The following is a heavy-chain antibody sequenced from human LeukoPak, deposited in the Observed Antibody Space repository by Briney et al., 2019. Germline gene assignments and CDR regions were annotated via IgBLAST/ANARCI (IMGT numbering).Heavy chain of an antibody. D-gene: IGHD3-3*01. J-gene: IGHJ3*02. V-gene: IGHV4-30-2*01. Sequence: SETLSLTCTVSGGSISSGGYYWSWIRQPPGKGLEWIGYIYHSGSTYYNPSLKSRVTISVDRSKNQFSLKLSSVTAADTAVYYCARGLCYDFWSGYSLDAFDIWGQGAMVTVSS. CDR2: IYHSGST. CDR3: ARGLCYDFWSGYSLDAFDI. CDR1: GGSISSGGYY.